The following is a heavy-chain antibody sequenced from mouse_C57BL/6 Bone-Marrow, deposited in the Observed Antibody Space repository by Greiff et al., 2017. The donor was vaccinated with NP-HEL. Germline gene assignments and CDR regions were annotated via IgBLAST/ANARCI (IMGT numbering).Heavy chain of an antibody. J-gene: IGHJ3*01. CDR1: GYTFTSYW. Sequence: QVQLQQPGAELVKPGASVKMSCKASGYTFTSYWITWVKQRPGQGLEWIGDIYPGSGSTNYNEKFKSKATLTVDTSSSTAYMQLSSLTSEDSAVYYCAREGENSSGPASFAYWGQGTLVTVSA. CDR3: AREGENSSGPASFAY. V-gene: IGHV1-55*01. D-gene: IGHD3-2*02. CDR2: IYPGSGST.